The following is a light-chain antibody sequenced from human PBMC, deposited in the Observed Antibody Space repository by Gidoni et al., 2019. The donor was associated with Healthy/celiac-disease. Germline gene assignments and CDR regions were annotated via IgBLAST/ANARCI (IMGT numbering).Light chain of an antibody. CDR3: QAWDSSTVV. V-gene: IGLV3-1*01. Sequence: SYELPNQPSVSLSPGQTASITCSGDKLGDKYACWYQQKPGQSPVLVIYQDSKRPSGIPERFSGSNSGNTATLTISGTQAMDEADYYCQAWDSSTVVFGGGTKLTVL. J-gene: IGLJ2*01. CDR1: KLGDKY. CDR2: QDS.